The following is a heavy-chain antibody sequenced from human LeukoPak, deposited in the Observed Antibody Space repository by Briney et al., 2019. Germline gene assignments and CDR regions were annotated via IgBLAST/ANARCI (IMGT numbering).Heavy chain of an antibody. CDR2: INPNSGVT. D-gene: IGHD2-2*01. V-gene: IGHV1-2*02. CDR3: ARWGCTSTSCHWGLKRFDP. CDR1: GYTFTGYY. Sequence: ASVKVSCKASGYTFTGYYMHWGGQAPGQGLEGMGGINPNSGVTNYAQKFQGRVTLTRDMSISTAYMELSRLRSDDTAVYYCARWGCTSTSCHWGLKRFDPWGQGTLVTVSS. J-gene: IGHJ5*02.